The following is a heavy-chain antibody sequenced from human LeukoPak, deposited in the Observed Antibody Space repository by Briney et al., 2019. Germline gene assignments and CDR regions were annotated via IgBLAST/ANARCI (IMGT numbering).Heavy chain of an antibody. Sequence: SETLSLTCTVSSGSTGGSISGNYWTWIRQSPGKGLEGTGNIYDIGSTNYNRSLKSRVTISIDTSKQQFSLRLKSVTAADTAVYYCARHGSYQWAIDDWGQGTLVTVSS. CDR1: SGSTGGSISGNY. CDR2: IYDIGST. J-gene: IGHJ4*02. D-gene: IGHD3-10*01. V-gene: IGHV4-59*08. CDR3: ARHGSYQWAIDD.